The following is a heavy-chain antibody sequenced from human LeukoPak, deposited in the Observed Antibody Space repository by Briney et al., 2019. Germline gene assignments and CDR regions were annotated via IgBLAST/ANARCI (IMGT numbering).Heavy chain of an antibody. V-gene: IGHV3-23*01. CDR1: GFTFSSYA. CDR2: VTSSGSNT. CDR3: AKPRLGYDY. D-gene: IGHD5-12*01. Sequence: GGSLRLSCAASGFTFSSYAMSWVRQAPGKGLEWVSLVTSSGSNTYYADSVKGRFTISRDNSKNTLYLQMNSLRAEDTAVYYCAKPRLGYDYWGQGTLVTVSS. J-gene: IGHJ4*02.